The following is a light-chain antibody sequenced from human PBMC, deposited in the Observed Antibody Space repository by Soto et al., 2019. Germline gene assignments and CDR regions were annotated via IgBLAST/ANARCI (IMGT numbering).Light chain of an antibody. CDR3: QSYDSSLSGSRV. CDR2: ANN. J-gene: IGLJ1*01. CDR1: SSNIGAGYD. V-gene: IGLV1-40*01. Sequence: QSVLTQPPSVSGAPGQRVTISCTGSSSNIGAGYDVHWYQQLPGTAPKLLIYANNNRPSGVPDRFSGSKSVTSASLAITGLQAEDEADHYCQSYDSSLSGSRVFGTGTKVTVL.